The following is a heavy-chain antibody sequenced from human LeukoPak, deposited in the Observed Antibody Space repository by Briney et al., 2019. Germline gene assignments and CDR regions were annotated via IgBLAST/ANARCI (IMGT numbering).Heavy chain of an antibody. CDR3: ARGLWKWELQQGGGMDV. CDR1: GFTFSSYS. Sequence: PGGSLRLSCAASGFTFSSYSMNWVRQAPGKGLEWVSYISSSSSIIYYADSVKGRFTISRDNAKNSLYLQMNSLRAEDTAVYYCARGLWKWELQQGGGMDVWGQGTTGTVSS. V-gene: IGHV3-48*01. D-gene: IGHD1-26*01. J-gene: IGHJ6*02. CDR2: ISSSSSII.